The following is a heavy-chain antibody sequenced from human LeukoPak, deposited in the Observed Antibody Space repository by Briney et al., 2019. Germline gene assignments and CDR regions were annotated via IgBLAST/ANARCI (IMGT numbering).Heavy chain of an antibody. CDR1: RLTFNSNA. D-gene: IGHD3-22*01. Sequence: GGSLRLSCVVSRLTFNSNAMYWVRQAPGKGLEWVSGISVSGGSEYYADSVKGRFSISRDNSKHTVYLQMNSLRAEDTAVYFCASHAHDYDSSGYFDSWGQGALVTVSS. J-gene: IGHJ4*02. V-gene: IGHV3-23*01. CDR2: ISVSGGSE. CDR3: ASHAHDYDSSGYFDS.